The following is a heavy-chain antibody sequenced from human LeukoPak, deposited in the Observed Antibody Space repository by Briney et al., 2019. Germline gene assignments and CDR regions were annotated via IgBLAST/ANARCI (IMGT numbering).Heavy chain of an antibody. Sequence: GGSLRLSCAASGFSFSSYWMSWVRQAPGKGLEWVANINPDGSNMLYVDSVKGRFTISRDNAKDSLYLQMNNLRAEDTAVYFCVSGFLQWLYWGQGTLVTVSS. J-gene: IGHJ4*02. V-gene: IGHV3-7*01. D-gene: IGHD3-3*01. CDR2: INPDGSNM. CDR3: VSGFLQWLY. CDR1: GFSFSSYW.